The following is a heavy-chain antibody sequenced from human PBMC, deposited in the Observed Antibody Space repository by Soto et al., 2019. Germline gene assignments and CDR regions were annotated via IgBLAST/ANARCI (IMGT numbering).Heavy chain of an antibody. D-gene: IGHD2-2*01. J-gene: IGHJ6*02. Sequence: SVKVSCKASGGTFSNYGISWVRQAPGQGLEWMGEIIPLFGTANYAQKFQGRVTITADESTTTAYMELSSLRSEDSAVFYCARTDCSSTSCYNYYYYGMDVWGQGTTVTVSS. CDR2: IIPLFGTA. V-gene: IGHV1-69*13. CDR3: ARTDCSSTSCYNYYYYGMDV. CDR1: GGTFSNYG.